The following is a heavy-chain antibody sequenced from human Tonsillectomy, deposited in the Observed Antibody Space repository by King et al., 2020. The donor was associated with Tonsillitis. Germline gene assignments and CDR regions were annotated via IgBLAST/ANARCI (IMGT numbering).Heavy chain of an antibody. CDR3: ARSYYYDSSGGEGY. CDR1: GYSISSGYY. CDR2: IYHSGST. V-gene: IGHV4-38-2*01. J-gene: IGHJ4*02. Sequence: QLQESGPGLVKPSETLSLTCAVYGYSISSGYYWGWIRQPPGKGLEWIGSIYHSGSTYYNPSLKSRVTISVDTSKNQFSLKLSSVTAADTAVYYCARSYYYDSSGGEGYWGQGTLVTVSS. D-gene: IGHD3-22*01.